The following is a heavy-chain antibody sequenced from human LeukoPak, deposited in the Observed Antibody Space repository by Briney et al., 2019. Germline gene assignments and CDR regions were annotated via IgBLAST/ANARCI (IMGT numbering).Heavy chain of an antibody. CDR3: ARDGQWELLLFRLNTIDY. CDR1: GFTFSSYS. D-gene: IGHD1-26*01. V-gene: IGHV3-21*01. CDR2: ISSSSSYI. J-gene: IGHJ4*02. Sequence: GGSLRLSCAASGFTFSSYSMNWVRQAPGKGLEWVSSISSSSSYIYYADSVKGRFTISRDNAKNSLYLQMNSLRAEDTAVYYCARDGQWELLLFRLNTIDYWGQGTLVTVSS.